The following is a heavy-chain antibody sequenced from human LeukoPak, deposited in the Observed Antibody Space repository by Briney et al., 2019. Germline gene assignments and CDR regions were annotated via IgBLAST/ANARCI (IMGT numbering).Heavy chain of an antibody. CDR2: IYTSGST. CDR3: ARVDYHENVIDH. D-gene: IGHD2-2*03. CDR1: GVSFTNYY. J-gene: IGHJ4*02. Sequence: SETLSLTCSVSGVSFTNYYWTWIRQPAGKGLEWIGRIYTSGSTMYNPSLKSRATISVDNSKNQFSLKLTSVTAADTAVYYCARVDYHENVIDHWAPGTLVTVSS. V-gene: IGHV4-4*07.